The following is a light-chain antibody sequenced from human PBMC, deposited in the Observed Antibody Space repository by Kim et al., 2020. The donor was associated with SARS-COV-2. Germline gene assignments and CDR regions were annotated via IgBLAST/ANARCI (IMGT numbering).Light chain of an antibody. J-gene: IGKJ4*01. CDR1: QRINRW. CDR2: KAS. Sequence: DIQMTQSPSALSASVGDSVTITCRASQRINRWLAWYQQKPGKAPSLLISKASSLEIGIPSRFSGSGSGTEFSLTISSLQPDDFAAYYCQQYQSYSLTFGGGTKVDIK. V-gene: IGKV1-5*03. CDR3: QQYQSYSLT.